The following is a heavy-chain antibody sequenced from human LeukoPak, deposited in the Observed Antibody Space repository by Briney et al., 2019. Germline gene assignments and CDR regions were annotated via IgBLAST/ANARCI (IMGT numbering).Heavy chain of an antibody. D-gene: IGHD4-11*01. V-gene: IGHV3-7*01. CDR2: IKQDGSEK. CDR3: ARVYGNYGY. CDR1: GFTFSSYW. Sequence: GGSLRLSCAASGFTFSSYWMSWVGQAPGKGVEGVANIKQDGSEKYYVDSVKGGFTISRANAKNSLYLQMNSLRAEDTAVYYCARVYGNYGYWGQGTLVTVSS. J-gene: IGHJ4*02.